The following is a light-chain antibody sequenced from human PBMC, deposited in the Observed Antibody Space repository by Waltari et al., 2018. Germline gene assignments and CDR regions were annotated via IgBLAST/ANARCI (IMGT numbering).Light chain of an antibody. CDR2: DAS. Sequence: EIVLTQSPATLSLSPGERATLACRASPSVSSYLAWYQQKPGQAPRLLIYDASNRATGIPARFSGSGSGTDFPLTISSLEPEDFAVYYCQQRSNWPLSPFGGGTKVEIK. V-gene: IGKV3-11*01. CDR3: QQRSNWPLSP. CDR1: PSVSSY. J-gene: IGKJ4*01.